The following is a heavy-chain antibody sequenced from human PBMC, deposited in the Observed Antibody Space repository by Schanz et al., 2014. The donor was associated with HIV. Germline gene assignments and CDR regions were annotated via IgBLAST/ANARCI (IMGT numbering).Heavy chain of an antibody. D-gene: IGHD2-21*02. CDR3: ARTYTGDWSTGAD. Sequence: QVQLLQSGTEVKKPGSSVKVSCKGSGGTFSIYAISWVRQAPGQGLEWMGGIIHIFGTTNYAPKFQGRVTITADKSTSTVYMDLSSLRSEDTAVYYCARTYTGDWSTGADWGQGTLVTVSS. J-gene: IGHJ4*02. CDR1: GGTFSIYA. CDR2: IIHIFGTT. V-gene: IGHV1-69*06.